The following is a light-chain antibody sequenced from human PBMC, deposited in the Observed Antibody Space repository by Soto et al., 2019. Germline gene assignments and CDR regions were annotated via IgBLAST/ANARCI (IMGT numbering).Light chain of an antibody. CDR2: AAS. J-gene: IGKJ5*01. CDR1: QSISNY. V-gene: IGKV1-39*01. Sequence: DIQMTQSPSSLSASVGDRVTITCRASQSISNYLNWYQQKPGKAPKLLIYAASSFQSGVPSRFSGSGSGTDFTLTISSLQPEDFATYYCQQTYVTPLTFGQGTRLEIK. CDR3: QQTYVTPLT.